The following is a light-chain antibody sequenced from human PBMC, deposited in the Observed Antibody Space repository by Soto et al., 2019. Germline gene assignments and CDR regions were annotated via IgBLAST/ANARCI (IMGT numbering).Light chain of an antibody. J-gene: IGKJ2*01. CDR2: LGS. V-gene: IGKV2-28*01. CDR3: MQALQTPYT. CDR1: QSLLHSNGYNY. Sequence: DIVMTQSPLSLTVTPGEPASISCRSSQSLLHSNGYNYLDWYLQKPGQSPQLLIYLGSNRASGVHDRFSVSGSGTDFTLTISRVEAEDVGVYFCMQALQTPYTFGRGTKLEIK.